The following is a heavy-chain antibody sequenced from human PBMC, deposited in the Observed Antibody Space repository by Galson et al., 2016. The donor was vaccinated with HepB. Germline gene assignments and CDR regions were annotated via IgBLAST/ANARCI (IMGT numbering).Heavy chain of an antibody. J-gene: IGHJ6*02. CDR1: GFTFTTYD. Sequence: SLRLSCAASGFTFTTYDFNWVRQAPGKGLERVSQISGSGSTKFYADSVKGRFTISRDNAKRSLYLQIDSLRAEDTGVYYCARGEALGPMDVWGQGITVSVSS. CDR3: ARGEALGPMDV. CDR2: ISGSGSTK. V-gene: IGHV3-48*03.